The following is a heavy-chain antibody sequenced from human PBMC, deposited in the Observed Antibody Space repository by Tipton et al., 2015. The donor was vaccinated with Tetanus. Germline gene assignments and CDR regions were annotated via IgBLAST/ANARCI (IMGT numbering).Heavy chain of an antibody. D-gene: IGHD3-9*01. CDR1: GGSISNSEYY. CDR2: VFDSGTS. Sequence: TLSLTCSLSGGSISNSEYYWAWIRQPPGKGLEWIGSVFDSGTSCYNPSLKSRVTISVDTSKNQFSLELNSVTAADTAVYYCARRGGDFLTGYYDSWGQGTLVTVSS. V-gene: IGHV4-39*01. CDR3: ARRGGDFLTGYYDS. J-gene: IGHJ4*02.